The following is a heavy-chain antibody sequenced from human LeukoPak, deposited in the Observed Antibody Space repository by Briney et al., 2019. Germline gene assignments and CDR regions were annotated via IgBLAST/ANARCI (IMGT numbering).Heavy chain of an antibody. CDR2: VKYSGST. J-gene: IGHJ3*02. Sequence: SETLSLTCTVSGGSISSDSYYWGWIRQPPGKGLEWIGSVKYSGSTYYNPSLKSRVIISVDTSKNQVFLKLSSVTAADTAVFYCARHPDSGIYLSRAFDIWAKGQWSPSLQ. CDR1: GGSISSDSYY. V-gene: IGHV4-39*01. CDR3: ARHPDSGIYLSRAFDI. D-gene: IGHD1-26*01.